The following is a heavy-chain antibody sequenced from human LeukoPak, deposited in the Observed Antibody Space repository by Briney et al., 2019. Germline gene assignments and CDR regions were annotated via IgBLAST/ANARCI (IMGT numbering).Heavy chain of an antibody. CDR1: GYTLSDLS. V-gene: IGHV1-24*01. D-gene: IGHD3-10*01. J-gene: IGHJ6*02. CDR2: SDPEDGEP. CDR3: ARGPTLVRGVIMPDSVGGMDV. Sequence: ASVKVSCKVSGYTLSDLSIHWVRQAPGKGPEWIGGSDPEDGEPVYLQKLEGRVTMTEDTSTDTAYMELSSLRSEDTAVYYCARGPTLVRGVIMPDSVGGMDVWGQGTTVTVSS.